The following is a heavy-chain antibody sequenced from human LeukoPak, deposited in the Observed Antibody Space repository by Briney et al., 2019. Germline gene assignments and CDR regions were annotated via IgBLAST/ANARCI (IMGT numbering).Heavy chain of an antibody. CDR2: FTGRAYGGTT. V-gene: IGHV3-49*04. J-gene: IGHJ4*02. Sequence: GGSLRLSCTASGFTFGDYALSWVRQAPGKGLEWVGSFTGRAYGGTTEYAASVKGRFTISRDDSKSIAYLQMNSLKTEDTAVYYCTRAQFGYYFDYWGQGTLVTVSS. CDR3: TRAQFGYYFDY. CDR1: GFTFGDYA. D-gene: IGHD3-10*01.